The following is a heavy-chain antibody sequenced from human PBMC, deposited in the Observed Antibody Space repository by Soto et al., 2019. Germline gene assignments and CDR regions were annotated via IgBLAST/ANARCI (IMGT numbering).Heavy chain of an antibody. J-gene: IGHJ6*02. CDR2: IYYSGST. D-gene: IGHD2-15*01. CDR3: ARRYSLSYYYYGMDV. Sequence: SETLSLTCTVSGGSISSSSYYWGWIRQPPGKGLEWIGSIYYSGSTYYNPSLKSRVTISVDTSKNQFSLKLSSVTAADTAVYFCARRYSLSYYYYGMDVWGQGTTVTVSS. CDR1: GGSISSSSYY. V-gene: IGHV4-39*01.